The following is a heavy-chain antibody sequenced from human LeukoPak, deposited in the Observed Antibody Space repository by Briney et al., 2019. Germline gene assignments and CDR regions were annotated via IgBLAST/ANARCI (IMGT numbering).Heavy chain of an antibody. Sequence: ASVKVSCKASGYTFTSYGISWVRQAPGQGLEWMGWISAYNGNTNYAQKLQGRVTMTTDTSTSTAYMELRSLRSDDTAVYYCASLVPYCSGGSCYDAFDIWSQGTMVTVSS. D-gene: IGHD2-15*01. CDR1: GYTFTSYG. CDR2: ISAYNGNT. J-gene: IGHJ3*02. CDR3: ASLVPYCSGGSCYDAFDI. V-gene: IGHV1-18*01.